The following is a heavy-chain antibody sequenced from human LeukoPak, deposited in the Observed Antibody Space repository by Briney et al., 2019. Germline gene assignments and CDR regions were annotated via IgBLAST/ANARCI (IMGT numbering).Heavy chain of an antibody. CDR3: ARRVGNILSGYYFDY. V-gene: IGHV4-59*01. CDR2: IYYSGST. Sequence: SETLSLTCTGSAGSISSYYWSWILQPPGKGLEWIGSIYYSGSTNYNPSLKSRVTISVDTSKNQFSLKLSSVTAADTAVYYCARRVGNILSGYYFDYWGQGTTVTVSS. D-gene: IGHD3-9*01. J-gene: IGHJ4*02. CDR1: AGSISSYY.